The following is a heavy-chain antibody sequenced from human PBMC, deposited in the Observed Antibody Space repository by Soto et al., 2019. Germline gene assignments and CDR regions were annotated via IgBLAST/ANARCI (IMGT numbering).Heavy chain of an antibody. V-gene: IGHV4-34*01. D-gene: IGHD4-17*01. Sequence: QVQLQQWGAGLLKPSETLSITCAVYGGSFSGYYWSWIRQPPGKGLAWIGEINHSGSTNYNPALKSRVTISVDTTKNHFSLKLTSVTAADTAGYYGASPYGDYVGSGYYDGMDVGGQGTTVTVSS. CDR2: INHSGST. CDR1: GGSFSGYY. CDR3: ASPYGDYVGSGYYDGMDV. J-gene: IGHJ6*02.